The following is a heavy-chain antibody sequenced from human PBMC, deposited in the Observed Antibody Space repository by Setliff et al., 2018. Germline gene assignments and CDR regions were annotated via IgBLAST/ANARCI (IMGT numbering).Heavy chain of an antibody. Sequence: GGSLRLSCAASGFRISFREYWMFWVRQAPGKGLEWVARIDKDGSSTVYADSVKGRFTISRDNVKKMLYLQMDSLRTEDTAVYYCVRALAYYYMDVWGKGTTVTVSS. CDR3: VRALAYYYMDV. CDR1: GFRISFREYW. J-gene: IGHJ6*03. CDR2: IDKDGSST. V-gene: IGHV3-74*01.